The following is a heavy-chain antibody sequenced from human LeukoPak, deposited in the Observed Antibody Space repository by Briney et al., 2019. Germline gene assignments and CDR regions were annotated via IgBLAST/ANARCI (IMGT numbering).Heavy chain of an antibody. CDR3: ARGEQWLVEGYFDY. J-gene: IGHJ4*02. Sequence: PSETLSLTCTVSGGSISSGSYYWSWIRQPAGKGLEWIGRIYTSGSTNYNPSLKSRVTISVDTSKNQFSLKLSSVTAADTAVYYCARGEQWLVEGYFDYWGQGTLVTVSS. D-gene: IGHD6-19*01. V-gene: IGHV4-61*02. CDR2: IYTSGST. CDR1: GGSISSGSYY.